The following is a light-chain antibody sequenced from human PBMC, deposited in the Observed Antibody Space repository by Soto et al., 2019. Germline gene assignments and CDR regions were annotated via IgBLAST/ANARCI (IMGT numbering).Light chain of an antibody. CDR1: NSDIGSYNY. CDR2: DVT. V-gene: IGLV2-14*01. CDR3: SSYTSASTLV. J-gene: IGLJ2*01. Sequence: QSVLTQPASVSGSPGQSITISCTGANSDIGSYNYVSWYQQHPGKAPKLLIYDVTKWPSGVSNRFSGYKSGNTASLTISGLQAEDEADYYCSSYTSASTLVFGGGTKLTVL.